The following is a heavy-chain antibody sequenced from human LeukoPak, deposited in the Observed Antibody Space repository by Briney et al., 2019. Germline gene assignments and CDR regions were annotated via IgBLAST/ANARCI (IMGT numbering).Heavy chain of an antibody. D-gene: IGHD3-3*01. CDR1: GDSISTYY. Sequence: PETLSLTCTVSGDSISTYYWSWIRQPPGKGLEWIGYMYYSGSTNYNPSLKSRVTISVDTSKNQFSLKLSSVTAADTAVYYCARLRFLEWLLFDYWGQGTLVTVSS. CDR2: MYYSGST. CDR3: ARLRFLEWLLFDY. V-gene: IGHV4-59*08. J-gene: IGHJ4*02.